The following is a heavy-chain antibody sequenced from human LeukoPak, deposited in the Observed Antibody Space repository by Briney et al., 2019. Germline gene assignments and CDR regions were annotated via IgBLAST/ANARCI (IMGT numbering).Heavy chain of an antibody. CDR1: GFTFSAYW. D-gene: IGHD3-10*01. Sequence: PGGSLRLSCAASGFTFSAYWMSWVRQAPGKGLEWVANIKQDGSEKYYVDSVKGRFTISRDNAKNSLYLQMNSLRAEDTAVYYCAREATYGSGSYYPSYYFDYWGQGTLVTVSS. J-gene: IGHJ4*02. V-gene: IGHV3-7*01. CDR2: IKQDGSEK. CDR3: AREATYGSGSYYPSYYFDY.